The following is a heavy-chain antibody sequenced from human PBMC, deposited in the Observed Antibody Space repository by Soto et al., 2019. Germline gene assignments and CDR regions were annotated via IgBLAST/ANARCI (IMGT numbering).Heavy chain of an antibody. V-gene: IGHV3-23*01. CDR1: GFTFSSYA. CDR2: ISGSGGST. D-gene: IGHD1-26*01. J-gene: IGHJ1*01. Sequence: GGSLRLSCAASGFTFSSYAMSWVRQAPGKGLEWVSAISGSGGSTYYADSVKGRFTISRDNSKNTLYLQMNSLRAEDTAVYYCTLDEEYSAGWSPAASWGQGALVTVSS. CDR3: TLDEEYSAGWSPAAS.